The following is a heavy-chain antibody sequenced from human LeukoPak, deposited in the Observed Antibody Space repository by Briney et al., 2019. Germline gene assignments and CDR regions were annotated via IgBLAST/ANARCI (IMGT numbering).Heavy chain of an antibody. D-gene: IGHD5-18*01. J-gene: IGHJ3*02. CDR3: ARGDETWIQLWIDAFDI. V-gene: IGHV1-46*01. CDR1: GYTFTSYY. Sequence: GASVKVSCKASGYTFTSYYMHWVRQAPGQGLEWMGIINPSGGSTSYAQKFQGRVTMTRDTSTSTVYMELSSLRSEDTAVYYCARGDETWIQLWIDAFDIWGQGTMVTVSS. CDR2: INPSGGST.